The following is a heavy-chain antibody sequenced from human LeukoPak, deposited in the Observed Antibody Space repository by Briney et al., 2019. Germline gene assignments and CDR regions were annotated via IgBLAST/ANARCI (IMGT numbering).Heavy chain of an antibody. J-gene: IGHJ4*02. Sequence: PGGSLRLSCAASGFTFSTYWMHWVRHAPGKGLVWVSRIKSDGTTTSYADSVKGRFTISRDNAKNTLYLQMNSLRAEDTAVYYCAREGSDYDVDYWGQGTLVTVSS. CDR3: AREGSDYDVDY. CDR1: GFTFSTYW. D-gene: IGHD5-12*01. V-gene: IGHV3-74*01. CDR2: IKSDGTTT.